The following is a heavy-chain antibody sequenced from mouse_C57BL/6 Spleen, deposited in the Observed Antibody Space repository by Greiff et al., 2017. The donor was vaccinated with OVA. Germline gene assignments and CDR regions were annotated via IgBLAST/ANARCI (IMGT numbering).Heavy chain of an antibody. J-gene: IGHJ4*01. D-gene: IGHD1-1*01. Sequence: EVKLVESGGGLVKPGGSLKLSCAASGFTFSSYAMSWVRQTPEKRLEWVATISDGGSYTYYPDNVKGRFTISRDNAKNNLYLQMSHLKSEDTAMYYCASTLLPYDVDYWGQGTSVTVSS. V-gene: IGHV5-4*03. CDR1: GFTFSSYA. CDR3: ASTLLPYDVDY. CDR2: ISDGGSYT.